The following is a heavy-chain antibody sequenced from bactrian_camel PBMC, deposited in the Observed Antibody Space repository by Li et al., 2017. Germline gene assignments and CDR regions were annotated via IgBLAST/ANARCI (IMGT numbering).Heavy chain of an antibody. V-gene: IGHV3S6*01. CDR2: IYTPLDDS. D-gene: IGHD3*01. CDR1: GFRYPRKW. Sequence: HVQLVESGGGSVQPGGSLRLSCTASGFRYPRKWMGWFRQAPGKEREGVAAIYTPLDDSVYTDSVKGRFTISQDNAKNTVYLQMNSLKPEDTAMYYCVVDYEFCLAYSMPKATHWGQGTQVTVS. CDR3: VVDYEFCLAYSMPKATH. J-gene: IGHJ4*01.